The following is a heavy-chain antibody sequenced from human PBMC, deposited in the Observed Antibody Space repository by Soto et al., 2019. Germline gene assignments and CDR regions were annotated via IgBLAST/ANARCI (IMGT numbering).Heavy chain of an antibody. D-gene: IGHD2-8*02. V-gene: IGHV1-18*04. CDR3: ARAYTGRGYFDH. J-gene: IGHJ4*02. Sequence: QVQLVQSGAEVKNPGASVRVSCKASGYTFSSYGISWVRQAPGHGLEWMGWINGYSGRTNYAQDFQGRVSMTTEKSTSTVYMELRSLTSGDTALYYCARAYTGRGYFDHWGQGSLVTVSS. CDR2: INGYSGRT. CDR1: GYTFSSYG.